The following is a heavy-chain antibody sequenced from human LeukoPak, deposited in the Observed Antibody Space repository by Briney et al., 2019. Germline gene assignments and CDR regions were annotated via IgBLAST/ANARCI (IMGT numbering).Heavy chain of an antibody. CDR3: ARVRESSSWYERYFDY. CDR2: IYSGGRT. Sequence: GRSLRLSCAASGFTVSSNYMNWLRQAPGKGLEWVSIIYSGGRTYYADSVKDRFSISRDNSKNTLYLQMNSLRAEDTAVYYCARVRESSSWYERYFDYWGQGTLVTVSS. J-gene: IGHJ4*02. V-gene: IGHV3-66*01. D-gene: IGHD6-13*01. CDR1: GFTVSSNY.